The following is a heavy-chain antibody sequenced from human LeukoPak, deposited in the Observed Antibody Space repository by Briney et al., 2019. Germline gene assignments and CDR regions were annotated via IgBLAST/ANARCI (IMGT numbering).Heavy chain of an antibody. D-gene: IGHD6-19*01. V-gene: IGHV3-23*01. CDR2: ISGSGGST. CDR1: GFTFTSYA. J-gene: IGHJ4*02. CDR3: ATDQWVTAAVAGTRKWAFDY. Sequence: GGPLRLSCAASGFTFTSYAISWVRQAPGKGLEWVSAISGSGGSTYYADSVKGRFTISRDNSKNTLYLQMNSLRAEDTAVYYCATDQWVTAAVAGTRKWAFDYWGQGTLVTVSS.